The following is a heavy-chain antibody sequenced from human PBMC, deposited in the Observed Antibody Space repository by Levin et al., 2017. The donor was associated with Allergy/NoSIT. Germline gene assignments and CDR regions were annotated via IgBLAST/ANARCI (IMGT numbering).Heavy chain of an antibody. Sequence: SGPTLVKPTQTLTLTCTFSGFSLSTSGMCVSWIRQPPGKALEWLARIDWDDDKYYSTSLKTRLTISKDTSKNQVVLTMTNMDPVDTATYYCARINDYGDYYPPDYWGQGTLVTVSS. CDR1: GFSLSTSGMC. V-gene: IGHV2-70*11. CDR2: IDWDDDK. J-gene: IGHJ4*02. CDR3: ARINDYGDYYPPDY. D-gene: IGHD4-17*01.